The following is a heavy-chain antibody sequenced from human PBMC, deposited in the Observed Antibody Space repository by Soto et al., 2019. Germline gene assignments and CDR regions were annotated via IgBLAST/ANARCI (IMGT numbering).Heavy chain of an antibody. CDR2: INSDGSST. Sequence: GGSLRLSCAASGFTFSTNWMHWVRQAPGKGLVWVSRINSDGSSTSYADSVKGRFTVSRDNAKSTLYLQVNSLTADDAAIYYCVIAYCGGDCSAWGQGPPVTVSS. D-gene: IGHD2-21*02. V-gene: IGHV3-74*01. CDR3: VIAYCGGDCSA. CDR1: GFTFSTNW. J-gene: IGHJ4*02.